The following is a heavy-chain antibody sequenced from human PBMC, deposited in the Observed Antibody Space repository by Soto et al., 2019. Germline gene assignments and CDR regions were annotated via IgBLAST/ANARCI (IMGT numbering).Heavy chain of an antibody. CDR1: GFTFSSYS. D-gene: IGHD3-16*02. CDR3: ASYRPSGGYDYYGMDV. J-gene: IGHJ6*02. CDR2: ISSSSSYI. Sequence: GSLRLSCAASGFTFSSYSMNWVRQAPGKGLEWVSSISSSSSYIYYADSVKGRFTISRDNAKNSLYLQMNSLRAEDTAVYYWASYRPSGGYDYYGMDVWGQGTTVTVSS. V-gene: IGHV3-21*01.